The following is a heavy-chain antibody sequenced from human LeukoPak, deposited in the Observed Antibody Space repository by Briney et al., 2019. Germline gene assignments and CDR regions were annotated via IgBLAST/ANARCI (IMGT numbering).Heavy chain of an antibody. D-gene: IGHD6-13*01. J-gene: IGHJ6*02. Sequence: ASAKVSCKASGYTFTSYYMHWVRQAPGQGLEWMGIISPSGGSTSYAQKFQGRVTMTRDTSTSTVYMELSSLRSEDTAVYYCARDISSSWYAYYYYYGMDVWGQGTTVTVSS. CDR3: ARDISSSWYAYYYYYGMDV. V-gene: IGHV1-46*01. CDR2: ISPSGGST. CDR1: GYTFTSYY.